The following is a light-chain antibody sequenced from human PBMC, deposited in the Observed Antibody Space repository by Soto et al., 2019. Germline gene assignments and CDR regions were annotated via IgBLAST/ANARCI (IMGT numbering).Light chain of an antibody. J-gene: IGKJ2*02. Sequence: ELVLTQSPGTLSLSPGERVALSCRASQSVRGSYLAWYQQKPGQAPRLLIYEASRRAPGIPDRFSGSGSGTDFILTINKLEPEDLALYFCQQYASSPRTFGQGTKLEMK. CDR3: QQYASSPRT. V-gene: IGKV3-20*01. CDR1: QSVRGSY. CDR2: EAS.